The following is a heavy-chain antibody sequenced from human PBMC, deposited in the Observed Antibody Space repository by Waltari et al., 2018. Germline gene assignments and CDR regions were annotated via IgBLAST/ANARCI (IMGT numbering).Heavy chain of an antibody. CDR3: VRGYPDIVATISDY. V-gene: IGHV4-39*07. Sequence: QLQLQESGPGLVKPSETLSLTCTVSRSSIRNNNYYWGWVRQPPGKGLEWIGSFYNSGTTYYNPSLKSRVTISVDTSNNQFSLKLNSVTAADTAVYYCVRGYPDIVATISDYWGQGTLVIVSS. CDR1: RSSIRNNNYY. D-gene: IGHD5-12*01. CDR2: FYNSGTT. J-gene: IGHJ4*02.